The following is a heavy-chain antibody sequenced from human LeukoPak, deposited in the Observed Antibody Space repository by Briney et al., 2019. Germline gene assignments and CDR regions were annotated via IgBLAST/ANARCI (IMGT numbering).Heavy chain of an antibody. CDR1: GFTFDDYG. J-gene: IGHJ3*02. D-gene: IGHD3-10*01. CDR2: INWSGDDS. CDR3: TRGWIGELSDI. Sequence: PGGSLRLSCVASGFTFDDYGMSWVRQAPGKGLEWVSGINWSGDDSAHADSVKGRFTTSRDNAKKSLYLQMNSIRAEDTAFYYCTRGWIGELSDIWGQGTLVTVSS. V-gene: IGHV3-20*04.